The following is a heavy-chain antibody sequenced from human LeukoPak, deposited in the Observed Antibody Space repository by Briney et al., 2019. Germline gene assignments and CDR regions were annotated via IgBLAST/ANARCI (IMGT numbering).Heavy chain of an antibody. CDR1: GFTFSIYA. Sequence: PGGSLRLSCAASGFTFSIYAMRWVRQAPGRGRGWVSAIRGSGGSTYYADSVKGRFTISRDNSKSTLYLQMNSLRAEDKAVYYCAKAGEYYYDSSGYLSGDAFDIWGQGTMVTVSS. D-gene: IGHD3-22*01. J-gene: IGHJ3*02. V-gene: IGHV3-23*01. CDR2: IRGSGGST. CDR3: AKAGEYYYDSSGYLSGDAFDI.